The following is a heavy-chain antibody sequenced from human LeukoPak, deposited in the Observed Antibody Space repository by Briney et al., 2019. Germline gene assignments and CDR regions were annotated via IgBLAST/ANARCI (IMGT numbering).Heavy chain of an antibody. V-gene: IGHV1-2*02. Sequence: GSSVTVSCKASGYTFTGYYMHWVRQAPGQGLEWMGWINPNSGGTNYAQKFQGRVTRTRDTSISTAYMELSRLRSDDTAVYYCARLAKNYGSGSGWFDPWGQGTLVTVSS. CDR1: GYTFTGYY. CDR2: INPNSGGT. CDR3: ARLAKNYGSGSGWFDP. J-gene: IGHJ5*02. D-gene: IGHD3-10*01.